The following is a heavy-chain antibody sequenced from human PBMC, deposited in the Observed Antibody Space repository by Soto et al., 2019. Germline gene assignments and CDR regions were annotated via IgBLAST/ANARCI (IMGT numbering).Heavy chain of an antibody. J-gene: IGHJ5*02. CDR1: GGSITSYY. V-gene: IGHV4-59*01. Sequence: SETLSLTCTVSGGSITSYYWSWVRQPPGQGLEWIGFIHYSGNSKYNPSLKSRVTISVDPSQNQLSLELSSVTAADTAVYYCARESAGSHKNNWFDPWGQGTLVTVSS. CDR3: ARESAGSHKNNWFDP. CDR2: IHYSGNS.